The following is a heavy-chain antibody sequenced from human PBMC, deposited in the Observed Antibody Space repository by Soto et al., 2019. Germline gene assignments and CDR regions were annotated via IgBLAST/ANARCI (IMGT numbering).Heavy chain of an antibody. CDR3: ARDREQLMPGAPYYYYYGMDV. Sequence: VASVKVSCTASGYRFTSYYMHWVRQAPGQGLEWMGIINPSGGSTSYAQKFQGRVTMTRDTSTSTVYMELSSLRSEDTAVYYCARDREQLMPGAPYYYYYGMDVWGQGTTVTVSS. V-gene: IGHV1-46*01. J-gene: IGHJ6*02. CDR2: INPSGGST. D-gene: IGHD6-6*01. CDR1: GYRFTSYY.